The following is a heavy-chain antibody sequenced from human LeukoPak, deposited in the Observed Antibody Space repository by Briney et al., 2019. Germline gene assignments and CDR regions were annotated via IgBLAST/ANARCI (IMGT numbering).Heavy chain of an antibody. Sequence: GGSLRLSCAASGFTFSSYAMHWVRQAPGKGLEWVAVISYDGSNKYYADSVKGRFTISRDNSKNTLFLQMDSLRPEDTAVYYCAKDRFGCFDYWGQGTLVTVSS. CDR1: GFTFSSYA. CDR2: ISYDGSNK. D-gene: IGHD3-10*01. J-gene: IGHJ4*02. CDR3: AKDRFGCFDY. V-gene: IGHV3-30*04.